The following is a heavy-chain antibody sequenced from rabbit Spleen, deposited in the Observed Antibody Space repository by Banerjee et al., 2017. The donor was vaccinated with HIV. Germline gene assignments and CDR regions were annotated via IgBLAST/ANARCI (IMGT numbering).Heavy chain of an antibody. D-gene: IGHD8-1*01. Sequence: QEHLVESGGGLVQPGGSLTLSCKASRFDFNSGYDMCWVRQAPGKGLEWIACIYAGSSGSTYSATWAKGRFTISRTSSTTVTLQMTSLTAADTATYFCARDSGSSFSSYGMDLWGQGTLVTVS. J-gene: IGHJ6*01. CDR3: ARDSGSSFSSYGMDL. V-gene: IGHV1S45*01. CDR2: IYAGSSGST. CDR1: RFDFNSGYD.